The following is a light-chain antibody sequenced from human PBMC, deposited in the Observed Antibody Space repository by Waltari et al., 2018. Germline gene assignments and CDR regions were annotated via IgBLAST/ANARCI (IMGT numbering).Light chain of an antibody. V-gene: IGKV3-15*01. CDR3: QQYNKWPPVT. CDR2: GAS. CDR1: QSVSTN. Sequence: EIVMTQSPVTLSVSPGDRATLSCRASQSVSTNVAWYQQKPGQVPRVLIYGASSRATGIPARFSDSGSGTDFTLTISSLQSEDAAIYYCQQYNKWPPVTFGPGTKVDLK. J-gene: IGKJ3*01.